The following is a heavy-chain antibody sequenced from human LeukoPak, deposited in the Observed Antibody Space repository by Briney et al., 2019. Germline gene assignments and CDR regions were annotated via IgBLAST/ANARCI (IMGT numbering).Heavy chain of an antibody. J-gene: IGHJ3*02. CDR2: SAYSGTT. CDR1: DGSISSHY. Sequence: SETLSLTCKVSDGSISSHYWSRIRQPPGKGLEWIGHSAYSGTTSYNASLKSRVTISVDTSKNQFSLKLTSVTAADTAMYYCARPHSSGWYGVYDTWGQGTMVTVSS. CDR3: ARPHSSGWYGVYDT. V-gene: IGHV4-59*08. D-gene: IGHD6-19*01.